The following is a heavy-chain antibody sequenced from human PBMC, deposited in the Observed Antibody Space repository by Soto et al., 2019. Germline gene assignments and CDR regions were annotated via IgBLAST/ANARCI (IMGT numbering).Heavy chain of an antibody. CDR1: GFTFSSYG. J-gene: IGHJ5*02. D-gene: IGHD2-2*01. V-gene: IGHV3-33*01. CDR2: IWYDGSNK. CDR3: ARGGKYQRLGYNWFDP. Sequence: QVQLVESGGGVVQPGRSLRLSCAASGFTFSSYGMHWVRQAPGKGLEWVAVIWYDGSNKYYADSVKGRFTISRDNSKNTLYLQMNSLRDEDTAVYYCARGGKYQRLGYNWFDPWGQGTLVTVSS.